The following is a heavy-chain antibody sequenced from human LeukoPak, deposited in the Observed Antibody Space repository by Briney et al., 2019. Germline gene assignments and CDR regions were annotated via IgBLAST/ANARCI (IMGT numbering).Heavy chain of an antibody. Sequence: GGSLRLSCAASGFTFSSYAMSWARQAPEKGLEWVSHMSGSGGGTYYADSVKGRFTISRDNSKNTLYLQMNSLRAEDTAVYYCAKDSSGWYGGFVDYWGQGTLVTVSS. V-gene: IGHV3-23*01. CDR2: MSGSGGGT. D-gene: IGHD6-19*01. CDR1: GFTFSSYA. CDR3: AKDSSGWYGGFVDY. J-gene: IGHJ4*02.